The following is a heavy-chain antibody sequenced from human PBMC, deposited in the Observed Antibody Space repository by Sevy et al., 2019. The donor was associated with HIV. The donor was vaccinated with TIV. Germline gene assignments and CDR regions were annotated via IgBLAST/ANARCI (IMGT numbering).Heavy chain of an antibody. J-gene: IGHJ4*02. D-gene: IGHD6-13*01. Sequence: GGSLRLSCAASGFTFSSHAMHWVRQAPGKGLEWMTIISYDGSNKNHADSVKVRFTISRDNSKNTLYLQMNSLRPEDTAVYYCARAPGAVIAAGPYDLDYWGQGTLVTVSS. CDR2: ISYDGSNK. CDR1: GFTFSSHA. V-gene: IGHV3-30*04. CDR3: ARAPGAVIAAGPYDLDY.